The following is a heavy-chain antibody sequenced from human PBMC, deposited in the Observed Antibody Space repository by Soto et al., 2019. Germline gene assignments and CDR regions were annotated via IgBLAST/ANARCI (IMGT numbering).Heavy chain of an antibody. CDR1: GFNFNSYA. D-gene: IGHD6-13*01. Sequence: EVQLLESGGGLVQPGGSLRISCAASGFNFNSYAMNWVRQAPGKGLEWVSAISGSGDFTYYADSVKGRFTISRDNSKNTLFLQMNSLRAEDTAVYYCASDMTGTSRYNDAFDFWGQGTMVTVSS. CDR3: ASDMTGTSRYNDAFDF. CDR2: ISGSGDFT. V-gene: IGHV3-23*01. J-gene: IGHJ3*01.